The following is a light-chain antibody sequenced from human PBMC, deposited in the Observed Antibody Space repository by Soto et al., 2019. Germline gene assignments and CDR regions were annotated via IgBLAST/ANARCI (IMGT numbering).Light chain of an antibody. J-gene: IGLJ3*02. Sequence: QAVVTQEPSFSVSPGGTVTLTCGLSSGSVSPSYYPSWYQQTPGQAPRTLIYSPNIRSSGFPDRFSGSILGNNAALTIPGDQADDESDYYCVLYMGGGVWVFGGGTKLTVL. CDR1: SGSVSPSYY. CDR2: SPN. CDR3: VLYMGGGVWV. V-gene: IGLV8-61*01.